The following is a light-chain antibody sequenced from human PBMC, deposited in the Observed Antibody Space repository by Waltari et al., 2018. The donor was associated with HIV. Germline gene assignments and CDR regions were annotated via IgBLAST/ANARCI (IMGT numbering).Light chain of an antibody. Sequence: QSVLTHPPSASGTPGQRVAISCSGSSSHTGSNSVYWYQQLPGTAPKVLIYRSNQRPSGVPDRFSGSKSGTSASLAISALRSEDEADYYCATWDDSLSGPVFGGGTKLTVL. V-gene: IGLV1-47*01. CDR1: SSHTGSNS. CDR3: ATWDDSLSGPV. J-gene: IGLJ3*02. CDR2: RSN.